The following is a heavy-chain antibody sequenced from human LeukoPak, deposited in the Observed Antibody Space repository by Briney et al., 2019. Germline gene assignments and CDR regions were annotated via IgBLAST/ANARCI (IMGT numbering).Heavy chain of an antibody. CDR1: GGSISSYY. CDR2: IYTSGST. D-gene: IGHD1-26*01. Sequence: SETLSLTCTVSGGSISSYYWSWIRQPAGKGLEWIGRIYTSGSTNYNPSLKSRVTMSVDTSKNQFSLKLSSVTAADTAVYYCASDGGSGDTYYFDYWGQGTLVTISS. J-gene: IGHJ4*02. V-gene: IGHV4-4*07. CDR3: ASDGGSGDTYYFDY.